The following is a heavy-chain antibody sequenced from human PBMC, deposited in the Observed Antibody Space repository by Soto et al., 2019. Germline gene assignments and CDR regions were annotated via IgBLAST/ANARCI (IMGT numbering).Heavy chain of an antibody. CDR1: GFTFSSYA. CDR3: ARAISITIFGVVTD. V-gene: IGHV3-30-3*01. D-gene: IGHD3-3*01. J-gene: IGHJ3*01. CDR2: ISYDGSNK. Sequence: GSLRLSCAASGFTFSSYAMHWVRQAPGKGLEWVAVISYDGSNKYYADSVKGRFTISRDNSKNTLYLQMNSLRAEDTAVYYCARAISITIFGVVTDWGQGTMVTVSS.